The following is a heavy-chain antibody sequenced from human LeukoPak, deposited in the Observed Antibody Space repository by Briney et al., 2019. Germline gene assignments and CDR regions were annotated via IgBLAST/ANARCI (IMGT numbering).Heavy chain of an antibody. V-gene: IGHV4-39*01. J-gene: IGHJ4*02. CDR3: ARHGGLRAWDRFDY. CDR2: IYYSGST. Sequence: KASETLSLTCTVSGGSISSSSYYWGWIRQPPGKGLEWIGSIYYSGSTYYNPSLKSRVTISVDTSKNQFSLKLSSVTAADTAVYYCARHGGLRAWDRFDYWGQGTLVTVSS. D-gene: IGHD1-26*01. CDR1: GGSISSSSYY.